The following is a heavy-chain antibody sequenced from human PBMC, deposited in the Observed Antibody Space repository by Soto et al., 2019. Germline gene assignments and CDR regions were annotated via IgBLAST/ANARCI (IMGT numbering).Heavy chain of an antibody. V-gene: IGHV3-49*03. Sequence: PGGSLRLSCTASGFTFGDYAMSWFRQAPGKGLEWVGFIRSKAYGGTTEYAASVKGRFTISRDDSKSIAYLQMNSLKTEDTAVYYCTSGYSSSWYPDWFDPWGQGTLVTVSS. CDR1: GFTFGDYA. J-gene: IGHJ5*02. CDR2: IRSKAYGGTT. CDR3: TSGYSSSWYPDWFDP. D-gene: IGHD6-13*01.